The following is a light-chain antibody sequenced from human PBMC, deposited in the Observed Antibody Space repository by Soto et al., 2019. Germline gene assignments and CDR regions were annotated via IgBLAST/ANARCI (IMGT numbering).Light chain of an antibody. CDR3: HQRSTWPFS. CDR2: DAS. Sequence: EIVLTQSPATLSLSPGERATLSCRASQSISSYLAWYQQKPDQAPRLLIYDASNRATGIPARFSGSRSGTDFTLTISSLEPEDYAFYYCHQRSTWPFSFGSGTKVDIK. J-gene: IGKJ3*01. V-gene: IGKV3-11*01. CDR1: QSISSY.